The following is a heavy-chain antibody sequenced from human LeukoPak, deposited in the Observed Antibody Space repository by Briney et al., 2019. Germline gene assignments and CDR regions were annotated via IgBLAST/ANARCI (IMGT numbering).Heavy chain of an antibody. CDR1: GYTFTSYG. V-gene: IGHV1-8*02. CDR2: MNPNSGNT. Sequence: GASVKVSCKASGYTFTSYGISWVRQATGQGLEWMGWMNPNSGNTGYAQKFQGRVTMTRNTSISTAYMELSSLRSEDTAVYYCASSPGYSSGWFYRYYYYGMDVWGQGTTVTVSS. D-gene: IGHD6-19*01. CDR3: ASSPGYSSGWFYRYYYYGMDV. J-gene: IGHJ6*02.